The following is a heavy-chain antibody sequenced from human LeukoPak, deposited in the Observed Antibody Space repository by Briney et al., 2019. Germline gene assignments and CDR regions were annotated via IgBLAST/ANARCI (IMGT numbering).Heavy chain of an antibody. CDR1: GFTFSSYG. Sequence: GGSLRLSCAASGFTFSSYGMHWVHQAPGKGLEWVAVIWYDGSNKYYADSVKGRFTISRDNSENTLYLQMNSLRAEDTAVYYCARDGTVTTMDYWGQGTLVTVSS. D-gene: IGHD4-17*01. J-gene: IGHJ4*02. CDR3: ARDGTVTTMDY. CDR2: IWYDGSNK. V-gene: IGHV3-33*01.